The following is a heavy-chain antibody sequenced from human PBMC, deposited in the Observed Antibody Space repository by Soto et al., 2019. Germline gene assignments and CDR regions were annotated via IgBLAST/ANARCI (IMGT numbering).Heavy chain of an antibody. D-gene: IGHD3-10*01. Sequence: EVQLLESGGGLVQPGGSLRLSCAASGFTFSSYAMSWVRQAPGKGLEWVSAISGSGGSTYYADSVKGRFTISRDNSKNTLYLQMNSLRAEDKAVYYCAKFMVRGVIHYYYYGMDVWGQGTTVTVSS. CDR3: AKFMVRGVIHYYYYGMDV. CDR2: ISGSGGST. J-gene: IGHJ6*02. CDR1: GFTFSSYA. V-gene: IGHV3-23*01.